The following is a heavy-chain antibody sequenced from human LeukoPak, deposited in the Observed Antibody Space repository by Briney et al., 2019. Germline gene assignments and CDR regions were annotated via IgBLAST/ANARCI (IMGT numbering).Heavy chain of an antibody. CDR3: ARDFSGSSGGY. CDR1: GGPSSHYY. Sequence: SETLSLTCTVSGGPSSHYYWSWIRQPPGKGLEWIGYIHSSGRTIYSPSLKSRVAISADTSKNMFSLNLSSVTAADTAVYYCARDFSGSSGGYWGQGTLVTVSS. V-gene: IGHV4-59*01. D-gene: IGHD3-10*01. CDR2: IHSSGRT. J-gene: IGHJ4*02.